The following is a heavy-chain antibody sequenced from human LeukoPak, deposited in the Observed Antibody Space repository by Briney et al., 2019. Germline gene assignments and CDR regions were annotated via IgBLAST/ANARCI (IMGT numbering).Heavy chain of an antibody. V-gene: IGHV4-4*07. D-gene: IGHD3-3*01. CDR3: AREGTIFGVVIGGIDY. Sequence: LETLSLTCTVSGGSISSYYWSWIRQPAGKGLEWIGRIYTSGSTNYNPSLKSRVTMSVDTSKNQFSLKLSSVTAADTAVYYCAREGTIFGVVIGGIDYWGQGTLVTVSS. J-gene: IGHJ4*02. CDR2: IYTSGST. CDR1: GGSISSYY.